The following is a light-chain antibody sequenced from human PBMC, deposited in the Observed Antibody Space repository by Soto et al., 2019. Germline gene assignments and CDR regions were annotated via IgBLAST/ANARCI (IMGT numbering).Light chain of an antibody. CDR3: AAWDDSLSGWV. J-gene: IGLJ3*02. CDR1: SSNIGSNY. Sequence: QSVLTQPPSASGTPGQRVTISCSGSSSNIGSNYVYWYQQLPGTAPKLHIYRNNQRPSGVPDRFSGSKSGTSACLAISGLRSEDEADYYCAAWDDSLSGWVFGGGTKLTVL. V-gene: IGLV1-47*01. CDR2: RNN.